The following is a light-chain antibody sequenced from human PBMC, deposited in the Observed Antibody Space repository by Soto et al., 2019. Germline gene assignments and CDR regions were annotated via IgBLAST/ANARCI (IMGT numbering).Light chain of an antibody. CDR3: SSYTSSSTPVV. CDR1: SSDVGGYNY. V-gene: IGLV2-14*01. Sequence: QSALTQPASVSGSPGQSITISCTGTSSDVGGYNYVSWYQQHPGKAPKLMIYDVSNRPSGVSNRFSGSKSGNTASLTISGLQAEDDADYYCSSYTSSSTPVVFGGGTKVTF. J-gene: IGLJ2*01. CDR2: DVS.